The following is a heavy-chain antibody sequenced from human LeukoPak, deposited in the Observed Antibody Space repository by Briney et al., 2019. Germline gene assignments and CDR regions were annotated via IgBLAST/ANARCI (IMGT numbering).Heavy chain of an antibody. V-gene: IGHV1-69*04. CDR2: IIPILGIA. J-gene: IGHJ4*02. D-gene: IGHD3-22*01. CDR1: GGTFSSYA. Sequence: SAKASCKASGGTFSSYAISWVRQAPGQGLEWMGRIIPILGIANYAQKFQGRVTISADKSTSTAFMELSSLRSEDTAVYYCARESRMNYYDSSGYRALIDYWGQGTLVTVSS. CDR3: ARESRMNYYDSSGYRALIDY.